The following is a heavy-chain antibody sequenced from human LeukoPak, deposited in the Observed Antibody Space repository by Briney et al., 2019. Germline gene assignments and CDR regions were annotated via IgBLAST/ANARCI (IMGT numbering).Heavy chain of an antibody. CDR1: GGSISSSSYY. J-gene: IGHJ6*03. CDR3: ASNSVNYYYYYMDV. CDR2: IYYSGST. V-gene: IGHV4-39*01. Sequence: SETLSLTCTVSGGSISSSSYYWGWIRQPPGKGLEWIGSIYYSGSTYYNPSLKSRVTISVDTSKNQFSLKLSSVTAADTAVYYCASNSVNYYYYYMDVWGKGTTVTVSS. D-gene: IGHD3-10*01.